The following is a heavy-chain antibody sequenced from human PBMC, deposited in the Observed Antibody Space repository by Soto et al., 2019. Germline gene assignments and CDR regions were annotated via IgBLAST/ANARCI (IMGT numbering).Heavy chain of an antibody. J-gene: IGHJ4*02. V-gene: IGHV3-23*01. Sequence: EVQLLESGGGLVQPGGSLRLSCAASGFTFPNYVMNWVRQAPGKGLEWVSALSGSGGSTYYADSVKGRFTISRDNSKNTLYLQLNSLRAEDTAVYYCAKNPLRAIIFDYWGQGTLVTVSS. CDR1: GFTFPNYV. CDR2: LSGSGGST. CDR3: AKNPLRAIIFDY.